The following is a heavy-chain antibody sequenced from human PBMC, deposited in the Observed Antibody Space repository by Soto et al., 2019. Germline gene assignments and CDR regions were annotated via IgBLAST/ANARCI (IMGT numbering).Heavy chain of an antibody. CDR2: IVVGSGNT. CDR3: AAETIAGLSLFDP. J-gene: IGHJ5*02. D-gene: IGHD2-21*01. CDR1: GFTFTSSS. V-gene: IGHV1-58*01. Sequence: GGPVKVSCKASGFTFTSSSVQWVRQARGQRLEWIGWIVVGSGNTNYAQKFQERVTITRDMSTSTAYMELSSLRSEDTAVYYCAAETIAGLSLFDPWGQGTLVTVSS.